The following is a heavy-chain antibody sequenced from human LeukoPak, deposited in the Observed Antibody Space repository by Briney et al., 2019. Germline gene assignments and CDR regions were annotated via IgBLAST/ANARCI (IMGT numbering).Heavy chain of an antibody. D-gene: IGHD6-19*01. Sequence: GGSLRLSCAASGFTFSSYSMNWVRQAPGKGLEWVSSISSSSSHIYYADSVKGRFTISRDNAKNSLYLQMNSLRAEDTAVYYCARDSVAGTIFDYWGQGTLVTVSS. CDR3: ARDSVAGTIFDY. V-gene: IGHV3-21*01. CDR2: ISSSSSHI. CDR1: GFTFSSYS. J-gene: IGHJ4*02.